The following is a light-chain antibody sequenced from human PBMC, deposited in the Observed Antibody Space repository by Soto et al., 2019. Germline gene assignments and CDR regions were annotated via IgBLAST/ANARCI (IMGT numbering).Light chain of an antibody. Sequence: EIVMTQSPATLSVSPGERATLSCRASQSVSSNLAWYQQKPGQAPRLLIYGASTRATGIPARFSGSGSGTDFTLTIIRLKTKDFGVYYCHQYNNSPNTFGQGTKLEIK. J-gene: IGKJ2*01. V-gene: IGKV3-15*01. CDR3: HQYNNSPNT. CDR1: QSVSSN. CDR2: GAS.